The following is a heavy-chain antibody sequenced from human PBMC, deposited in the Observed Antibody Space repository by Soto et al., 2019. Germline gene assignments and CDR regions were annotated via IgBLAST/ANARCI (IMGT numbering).Heavy chain of an antibody. Sequence: SETLSLTCTVSFDSITTYNWSWIRQPAGKGLEWIGRIDASGNTNYNPSLNSRVTMSIDTSKKQFSLKLTSVTAADTAIYYCARYSNNWFQTEGMDVWGQGTTVTVSS. CDR3: ARYSNNWFQTEGMDV. V-gene: IGHV4-4*07. J-gene: IGHJ6*02. CDR2: IDASGNT. D-gene: IGHD6-13*01. CDR1: FDSITTYN.